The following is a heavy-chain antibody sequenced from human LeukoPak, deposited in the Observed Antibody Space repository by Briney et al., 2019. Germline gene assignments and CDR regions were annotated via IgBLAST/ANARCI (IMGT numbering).Heavy chain of an antibody. CDR1: GGSLSSGGYY. D-gene: IGHD1-26*01. Sequence: SQTLSLTCTVSGGSLSSGGYYWSWIRQHPGTGLEWIGYIYYSGSTYHNPSLKSRVTISVDTSKNQFSLKLSSVTAADTAVYYCARVRGSYYFRARYYFDYWGQGTLVTVSS. J-gene: IGHJ4*02. V-gene: IGHV4-31*03. CDR2: IYYSGST. CDR3: ARVRGSYYFRARYYFDY.